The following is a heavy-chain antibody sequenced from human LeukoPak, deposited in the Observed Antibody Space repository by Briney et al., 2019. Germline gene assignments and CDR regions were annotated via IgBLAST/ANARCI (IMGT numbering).Heavy chain of an antibody. CDR1: GFTVSSNY. Sequence: GGSLRLSCAASGFTVSSNYMSWVGQAPGKGLEWVSVIYSGGSTYYADSVKGRFTISRDNSKNTLYLQMNSLRAEDTAMYYCARHGGGNSWPFQHWGQGTLVTVSS. D-gene: IGHD6-13*01. CDR3: ARHGGGNSWPFQH. V-gene: IGHV3-53*01. J-gene: IGHJ1*01. CDR2: IYSGGST.